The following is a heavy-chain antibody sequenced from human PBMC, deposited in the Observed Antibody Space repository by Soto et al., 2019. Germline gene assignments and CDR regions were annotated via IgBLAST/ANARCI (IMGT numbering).Heavy chain of an antibody. J-gene: IGHJ6*03. CDR1: GYTFTSYA. V-gene: IGHV1-3*01. CDR2: INAGNGNT. CDR3: ARGSYDFWSGSQSDYYYYMGV. Sequence: ASVKVSCKASGYTFTSYAMHWVRHAPGQRLEWMGWINAGNGNTKYSQKFQGRVTITRDTSASTAYMELSSLRSEDTAVYYCARGSYDFWSGSQSDYYYYMGVWGKGTTVTVSS. D-gene: IGHD3-3*01.